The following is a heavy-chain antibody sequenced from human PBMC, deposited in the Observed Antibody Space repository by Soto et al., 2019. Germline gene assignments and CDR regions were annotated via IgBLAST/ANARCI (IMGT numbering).Heavy chain of an antibody. J-gene: IGHJ4*02. CDR2: ISYDGSNK. CDR1: GFTFRSYA. D-gene: IGHD5-12*01. Sequence: QVQLVESGGGVVQPGRSPRLSCAASGFTFRSYAMHWVRQAPGKGLEWVAVISYDGSNKYYADSVKGRFTISRDNSKNTLYLQMNSLRAEDTAVYYCARDGSRSGYYGGSDYWGQGTLVTVSS. V-gene: IGHV3-30-3*01. CDR3: ARDGSRSGYYGGSDY.